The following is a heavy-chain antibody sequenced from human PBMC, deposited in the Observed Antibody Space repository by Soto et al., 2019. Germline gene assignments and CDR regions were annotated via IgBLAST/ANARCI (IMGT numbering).Heavy chain of an antibody. CDR1: GFTFSGSA. D-gene: IGHD3-3*01. J-gene: IGHJ6*03. V-gene: IGHV3-73*01. CDR3: SRQASDFWSGKPQYYMDV. Sequence: EVQLVESGGGLVQPGGSLKLSCAASGFTFSGSAMHWVRQASGKGLEWVGRIRSKGNNDATAYGASLKGRFTIPRDDSKNTAYLQMNSLNTEDTAVYYCSRQASDFWSGKPQYYMDVWGKGTTVTVSS. CDR2: IRSKGNNDAT.